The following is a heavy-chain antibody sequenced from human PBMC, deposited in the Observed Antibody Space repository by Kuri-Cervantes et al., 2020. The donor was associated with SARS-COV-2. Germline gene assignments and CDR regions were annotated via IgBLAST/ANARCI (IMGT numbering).Heavy chain of an antibody. D-gene: IGHD2-2*02. J-gene: IGHJ4*02. V-gene: IGHV3-48*01. CDR2: ISSSSSTI. CDR1: GFTFSSYS. Sequence: GGSLRLSCAASGFTFSSYSMNWVRQAPGKGLEWVSYISSSSSTIYYADSVKGRFTISRDNAKNSLYLQMNSLRAEDTAVYYCARQGYCSSTSCYTIPPDYWGQGTLVTVSS. CDR3: ARQGYCSSTSCYTIPPDY.